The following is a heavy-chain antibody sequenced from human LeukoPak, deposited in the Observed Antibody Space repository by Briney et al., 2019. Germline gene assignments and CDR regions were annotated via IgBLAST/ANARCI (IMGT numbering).Heavy chain of an antibody. J-gene: IGHJ3*02. CDR3: ARGLEMATILRSDAFDI. CDR1: GYTFTSYG. D-gene: IGHD5-24*01. V-gene: IGHV1-18*01. Sequence: ASVKVSCKASGYTFTSYGISWVRQAPGQGLEWMGWISAYNGNTNYAQKLQGRVTMTTDTSTSTAYMELRSLRSDDTAVYYCARGLEMATILRSDAFDIWGQGTMVTVSS. CDR2: ISAYNGNT.